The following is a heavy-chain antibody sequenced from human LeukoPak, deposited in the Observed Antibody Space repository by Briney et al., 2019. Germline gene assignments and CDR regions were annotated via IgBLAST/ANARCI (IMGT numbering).Heavy chain of an antibody. V-gene: IGHV4-34*01. J-gene: IGHJ4*02. CDR3: ARVSITYCGGDCYAFDY. Sequence: SETLSLTCAVYGGSFSGYYRSWIRQPPGKGLEWIGVINHSGSTNYNPSLKSRVTISVDTSKNQFSLKLSSVTAADTAVYYCARVSITYCGGDCYAFDYWGQGTLVTVSS. D-gene: IGHD2-21*02. CDR2: INHSGST. CDR1: GGSFSGYY.